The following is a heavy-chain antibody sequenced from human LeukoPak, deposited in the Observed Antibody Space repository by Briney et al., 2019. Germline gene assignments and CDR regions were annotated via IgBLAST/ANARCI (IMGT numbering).Heavy chain of an antibody. V-gene: IGHV4-39*01. CDR3: ARHRSGWLQSSFDY. Sequence: SGTLSLTCSVSGGSISSSSSYWGWIRQPPGKGLAWIGRIYYSGSSFDNPALNSRATISVDTSKNQISLKLSSVTAADTAVYYCARHRSGWLQSSFDYWGQGTLVTVSS. CDR1: GGSISSSSSY. J-gene: IGHJ4*02. D-gene: IGHD5-24*01. CDR2: IYYSGSS.